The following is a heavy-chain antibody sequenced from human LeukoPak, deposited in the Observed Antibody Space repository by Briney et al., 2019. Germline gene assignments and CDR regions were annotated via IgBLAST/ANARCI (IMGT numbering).Heavy chain of an antibody. J-gene: IGHJ4*02. V-gene: IGHV3-48*04. D-gene: IGHD2-2*01. CDR2: ISGSGSSI. CDR3: ARDMGYCSSSNCYTYYLDY. Sequence: PWGSLRLSCAASGFTFSSYSMSWVRQAPGKGLEWVSYISGSGSSIYYADSVKGRFTISRDNAKNSLYLQMNSLRGEDTAVYYCARDMGYCSSSNCYTYYLDYWGQGTLVTVSS. CDR1: GFTFSSYS.